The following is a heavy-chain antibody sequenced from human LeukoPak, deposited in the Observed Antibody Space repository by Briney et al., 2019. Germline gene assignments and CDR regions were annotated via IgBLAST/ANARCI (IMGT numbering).Heavy chain of an antibody. V-gene: IGHV4-4*07. D-gene: IGHD6-19*01. CDR2: IYTSGST. CDR3: ARASIYSSGWLPIDYYYYGMDV. CDR1: GGSISSYY. Sequence: PSETLSLTCTVSGGSISSYYWSWIRQPAGKGLEWIGRIYTSGSTNYNPSLKSRVTMSVDTSKNQFSLKLSSVTAADTAVYYCARASIYSSGWLPIDYYYYGMDVWGQGTTVTVSS. J-gene: IGHJ6*02.